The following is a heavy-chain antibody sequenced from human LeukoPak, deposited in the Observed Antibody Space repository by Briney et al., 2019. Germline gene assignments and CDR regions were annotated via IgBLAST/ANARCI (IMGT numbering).Heavy chain of an antibody. D-gene: IGHD3-22*01. CDR3: ARANYYDNIGYSRGAFDI. Sequence: GASVKVSCKASGYSFINYYIHWVRQAPGQGLEWMGIINPSGGSTSFAQKFQGRVTLTRDMSTSTDYLELSRLRSDDTAVYYCARANYYDNIGYSRGAFDIWGQGTMVTVSS. J-gene: IGHJ3*02. CDR1: GYSFINYY. V-gene: IGHV1-46*01. CDR2: INPSGGST.